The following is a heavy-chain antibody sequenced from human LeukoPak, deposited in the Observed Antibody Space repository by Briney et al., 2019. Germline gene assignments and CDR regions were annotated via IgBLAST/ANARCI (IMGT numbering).Heavy chain of an antibody. V-gene: IGHV3-74*03. CDR2: ISSDGSST. D-gene: IGHD6-6*01. CDR1: GFTFRNHW. CDR3: ARDQRVTGRPDIDY. Sequence: GGSLTLSCAASGFTFRNHWWHWVRQTPGKGLVWVSRISSDGSSTTYADSVKGRFTISRDNAKNTLYLQMNNLRAEDTAMYYCARDQRVTGRPDIDYWGQGTLVIVSS. J-gene: IGHJ4*02.